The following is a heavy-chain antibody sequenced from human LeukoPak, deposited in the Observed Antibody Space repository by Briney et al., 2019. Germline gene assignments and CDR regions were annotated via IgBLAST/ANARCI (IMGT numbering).Heavy chain of an antibody. V-gene: IGHV1-18*01. Sequence: ASVKVSCKASGYTFTSYGIIWVRQAPGQGLEWMGWISADNGNTNFAQNLQGRVTMTTDTSTSTAYMELRSLRFDDTAVYYCARGPHVWGSYRYAFYYYMDVWGKGTTVTVSS. D-gene: IGHD3-16*02. J-gene: IGHJ6*03. CDR3: ARGPHVWGSYRYAFYYYMDV. CDR1: GYTFTSYG. CDR2: ISADNGNT.